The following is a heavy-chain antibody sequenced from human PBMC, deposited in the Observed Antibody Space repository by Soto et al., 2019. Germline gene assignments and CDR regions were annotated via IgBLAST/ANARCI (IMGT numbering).Heavy chain of an antibody. CDR3: ARDWTGGSYYF. CDR1: GFPFGDFG. Sequence: GGSLRLSCAASGFPFGDFGMHWLRQAPGKALEWVAVISHDGSDKFYADSVKARFTISRDNSKNTLYLQMSGLRAEDTALYYCARDWTGGSYYFWGQGTLVTVSS. D-gene: IGHD1-26*01. CDR2: ISHDGSDK. J-gene: IGHJ4*02. V-gene: IGHV3-30*03.